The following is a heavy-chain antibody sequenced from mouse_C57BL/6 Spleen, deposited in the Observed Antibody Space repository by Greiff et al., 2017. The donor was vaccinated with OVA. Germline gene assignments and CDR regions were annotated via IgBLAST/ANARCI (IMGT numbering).Heavy chain of an antibody. V-gene: IGHV1-72*01. Sequence: QVQLQQPGAELVKPGASVTLSCKASGYTFTSYWMHWVKQRPGRGLEWIGRIDPNSGGTKYNELIKSKATLTVDKPSSTAYMQLSSLTSEDSAVDYCARSSYGSSYWYFDVWGTGTTVTVSS. CDR3: ARSSYGSSYWYFDV. CDR2: IDPNSGGT. CDR1: GYTFTSYW. J-gene: IGHJ1*03. D-gene: IGHD1-1*01.